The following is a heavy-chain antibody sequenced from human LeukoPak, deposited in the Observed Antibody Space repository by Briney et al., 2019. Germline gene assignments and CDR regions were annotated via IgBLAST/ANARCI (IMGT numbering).Heavy chain of an antibody. CDR3: ARGGRGSAAVVAPRSFDI. CDR1: GFTVSSIH. D-gene: IGHD3-22*01. V-gene: IGHV3-53*01. Sequence: GGSLRLSCAASGFTVSSIHMVWVRQAPGKGLEWVSVTYTGGNSYYADSVKGRFVISRDISKNTLYLQMNSLRAEDSALYYCARGGRGSAAVVAPRSFDIWGQGTMVTVSS. J-gene: IGHJ3*02. CDR2: TYTGGNS.